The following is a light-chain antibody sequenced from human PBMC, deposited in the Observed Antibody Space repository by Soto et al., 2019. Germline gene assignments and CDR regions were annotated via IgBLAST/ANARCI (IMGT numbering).Light chain of an antibody. CDR1: SSDVGGYNH. CDR3: TSHTSSNTRV. V-gene: IGLV2-14*01. Sequence: QSALTQPASVSGSPGQSITISCTGTSSDVGGYNHVSWYQHHPGKAPKLMIYEVSNRPSGVSNRFSGSKSGNTASLTISGLQADDEADYYCTSHTSSNTRVFGPGTKVTVL. J-gene: IGLJ1*01. CDR2: EVS.